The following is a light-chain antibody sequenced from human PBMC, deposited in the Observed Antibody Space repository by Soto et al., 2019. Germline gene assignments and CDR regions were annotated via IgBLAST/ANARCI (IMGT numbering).Light chain of an antibody. Sequence: NFMLTQPHSVSESPGKTVTISCTRSSGSIASNYVQWYQQRPGSAPTTVIYEDNQRPSGVPDRFSGSIDSSSNSASLTISGLQTEDEADYYCFSYTASDMWVFGGGTKLTVL. CDR1: SGSIASNY. CDR3: FSYTASDMWV. V-gene: IGLV6-57*04. CDR2: EDN. J-gene: IGLJ3*02.